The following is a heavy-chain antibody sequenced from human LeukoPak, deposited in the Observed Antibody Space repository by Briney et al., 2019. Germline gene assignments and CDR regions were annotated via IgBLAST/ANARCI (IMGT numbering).Heavy chain of an antibody. CDR1: GYTFTSYG. CDR2: ISAYNGNT. D-gene: IGHD4-11*01. CDR3: AATVNYYYYMDV. Sequence: ASVKVSCKACGYTFTSYGISWVRQAPGQGLEWMGWISAYNGNTNYPQKLQGRVTMTTDTSTSTAYMELRSLRSDDTAVYYCAATVNYYYYMDVWGKGTTVSVSS. J-gene: IGHJ6*03. V-gene: IGHV1-18*01.